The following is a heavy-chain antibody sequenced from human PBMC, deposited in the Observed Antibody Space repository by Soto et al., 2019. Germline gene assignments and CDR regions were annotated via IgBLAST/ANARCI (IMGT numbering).Heavy chain of an antibody. CDR2: IYWDDDK. CDR3: AHRVLRTVFGLITTTAIYFDF. CDR1: GFSLTTSGVG. D-gene: IGHD3-3*01. V-gene: IGHV2-5*02. J-gene: IGHJ4*02. Sequence: QITLNESGPTQVKPRQTLTLTCAFSGFSLTTSGVGVGWIRQSPGKAPEWLALIYWDDDKRYSPSLKSRLTITKDTSKNQVVLPMADLDPADTATYYCAHRVLRTVFGLITTTAIYFDFWGQGTPGAVSS.